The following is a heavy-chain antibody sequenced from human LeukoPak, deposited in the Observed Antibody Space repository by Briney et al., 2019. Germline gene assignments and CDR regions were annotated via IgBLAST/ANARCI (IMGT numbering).Heavy chain of an antibody. CDR2: IYYSGST. CDR1: GGSISSGDYY. V-gene: IGHV4-30-4*01. D-gene: IGHD3-10*01. Sequence: TSQTLSLTCTVSGGSISSGDYYWSWIRQPQGKGLEWIGYIYYSGSTYYNPSLKSRVTISVDTSKNQFSLKLSSVTAADTAVYYCALGGLWFGELYWFDPWGQGTLVTVSS. CDR3: ALGGLWFGELYWFDP. J-gene: IGHJ5*02.